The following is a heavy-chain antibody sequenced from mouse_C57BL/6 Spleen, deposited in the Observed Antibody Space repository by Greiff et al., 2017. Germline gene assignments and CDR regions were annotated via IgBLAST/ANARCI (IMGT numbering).Heavy chain of an antibody. CDR2: IYPGDGDT. CDR1: GYAFSSSW. J-gene: IGHJ2*01. V-gene: IGHV1-82*01. Sequence: VQLQQSGPELVKPGASVKISCKASGYAFSSSWMNWVKQRPGKGLEWIGRIYPGDGDTNYNGKFKGKATLTADKSSSTAYMQLSSLTSEDSAVYFCARPIYGSSNGGGFDYWGQGTTLTVSS. CDR3: ARPIYGSSNGGGFDY. D-gene: IGHD1-1*01.